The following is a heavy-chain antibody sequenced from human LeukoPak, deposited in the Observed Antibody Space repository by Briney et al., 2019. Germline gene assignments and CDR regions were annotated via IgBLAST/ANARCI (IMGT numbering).Heavy chain of an antibody. CDR1: GFTFSSYA. Sequence: AGGSLRLSCAASGFTFSSYAMHWVRQAPGKGLEWVAVISYDGSNKYYADSVKGRFTISRDNSKNTLYLQMNSLRAEDTAVYYCARAPMGSERTLGYWGQGTLVTVSS. D-gene: IGHD3-10*01. CDR3: ARAPMGSERTLGY. V-gene: IGHV3-30-3*01. J-gene: IGHJ4*02. CDR2: ISYDGSNK.